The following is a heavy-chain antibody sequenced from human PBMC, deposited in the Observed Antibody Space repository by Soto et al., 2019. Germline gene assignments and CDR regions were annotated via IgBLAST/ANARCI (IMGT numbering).Heavy chain of an antibody. D-gene: IGHD3-9*01. J-gene: IGHJ6*03. CDR2: ISGSGGST. CDR1: GFTFRSYA. Sequence: PGGSLRLSCAASGFTFRSYAMSWVRQAPGKGLEWVSAISGSGGSTYYADSVKGRFTISRDNSKNTLYLQMNSLRAEDTAVYYCAKGGYYNYYYYYYMDVWGKGTTVTVSS. V-gene: IGHV3-23*01. CDR3: AKGGYYNYYYYYYMDV.